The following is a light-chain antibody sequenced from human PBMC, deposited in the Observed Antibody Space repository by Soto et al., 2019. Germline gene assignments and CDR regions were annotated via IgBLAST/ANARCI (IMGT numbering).Light chain of an antibody. CDR1: NIGKKN. Sequence: SYELTQPLSVSVVLGQTARITCGGNNIGKKNVHWYQQKPGQAPVMVIYRDSSRPSGIPERFSGSKSGDTATLTISSAQAVDEADYYCHVWDSNNVVFGGGTKLNVL. V-gene: IGLV3-9*01. J-gene: IGLJ2*01. CDR2: RDS. CDR3: HVWDSNNVV.